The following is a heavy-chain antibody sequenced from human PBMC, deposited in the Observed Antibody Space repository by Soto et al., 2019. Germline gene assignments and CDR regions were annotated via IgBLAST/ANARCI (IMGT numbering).Heavy chain of an antibody. D-gene: IGHD3-10*01. CDR1: GFTFSSYG. CDR3: ARRWELDDAFDI. Sequence: GGSLRLSCAASGFTFSSYGMHWVRQAPGKGLEWVAVIWYDGSNKYYADSVKGRFTISRDNSKNTLYLQMNSLRAEDTAVYYCARRWELDDAFDIWGQGTMVTVSS. J-gene: IGHJ3*02. V-gene: IGHV3-33*01. CDR2: IWYDGSNK.